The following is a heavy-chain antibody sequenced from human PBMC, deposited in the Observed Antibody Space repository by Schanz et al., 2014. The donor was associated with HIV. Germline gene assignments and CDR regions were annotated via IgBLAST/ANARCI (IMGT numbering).Heavy chain of an antibody. CDR3: ARGRKSLSGLGWFYFDY. CDR1: GGTFSSYA. CDR2: FIPIFGTT. V-gene: IGHV1-69*01. J-gene: IGHJ4*03. Sequence: QGQVVQSGAEVKKPGSSVKVSCKASGGTFSSYAISWVRQAPGQGLEWMGGFIPIFGTTNYAQKFQGRVTITADESTSTTYLELSSLRSEDTAVYYCARGRKSLSGLGWFYFDYWAKGPRSPSPQ. D-gene: IGHD3-9*01.